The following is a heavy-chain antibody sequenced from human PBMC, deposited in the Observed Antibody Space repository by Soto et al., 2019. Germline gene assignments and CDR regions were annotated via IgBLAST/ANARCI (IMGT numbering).Heavy chain of an antibody. J-gene: IGHJ4*02. D-gene: IGHD2-15*01. CDR3: ARCVYKSGYCSGGSCADSVYCVY. CDR2: IIPILGIA. V-gene: IGHV1-69*02. Sequence: QVQLVQSGAEVKKPGSSVKVSCKASGGTFSSYTISWVRQAPGQGLEWMGRIIPILGIANYAQKFQGRVTITADNSTSTDYMEVSSLRSEDTAVYYCARCVYKSGYCSGGSCADSVYCVYWGQGTLVTVSS. CDR1: GGTFSSYT.